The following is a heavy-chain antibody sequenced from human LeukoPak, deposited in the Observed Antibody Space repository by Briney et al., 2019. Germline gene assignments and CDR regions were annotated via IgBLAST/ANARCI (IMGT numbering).Heavy chain of an antibody. Sequence: GGSLRLSCAASGFTFTSYWMSWVRQAPGKGLEWVSYITSSGSTIYYADSVKGRFTISRDNAKNSLYLQMNSLRAEDTAVYYCARDSSGTDLFEYWGQGTLVTVSS. CDR3: ARDSSGTDLFEY. CDR1: GFTFTSYW. J-gene: IGHJ4*02. V-gene: IGHV3-48*04. D-gene: IGHD1-26*01. CDR2: ITSSGSTI.